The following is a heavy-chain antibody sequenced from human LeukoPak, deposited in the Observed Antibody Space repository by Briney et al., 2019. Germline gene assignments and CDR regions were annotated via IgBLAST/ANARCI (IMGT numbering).Heavy chain of an antibody. CDR1: GFTFSDYY. Sequence: GGSLRLPCAAPGFTFSDYYMSWIRQAPGKGLEWVSYISSSGSTIYYADSVKGRFTISRDNAKNSLYLQMNSLRAEDTAVYYCARGSGYSYGNWFDPWGQGTLVTVSS. D-gene: IGHD5-18*01. V-gene: IGHV3-11*01. CDR3: ARGSGYSYGNWFDP. CDR2: ISSSGSTI. J-gene: IGHJ5*02.